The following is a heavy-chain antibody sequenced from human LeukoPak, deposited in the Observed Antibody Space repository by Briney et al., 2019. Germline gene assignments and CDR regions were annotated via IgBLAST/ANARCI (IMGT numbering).Heavy chain of an antibody. CDR1: GGSISSSSYY. J-gene: IGHJ5*02. D-gene: IGHD3-22*01. V-gene: IGHV4-39*01. CDR3: ARQSGHYYDTGWFDP. Sequence: SETLFLTCTVSGGSISSSSYYWGWIRQPPGKGLEWIGSIYYSGSTYYNPSLKSRVTISVDTSKNQFSLKLSSVTAADTAVYYCARQSGHYYDTGWFDPWGQGTLVTVSS. CDR2: IYYSGST.